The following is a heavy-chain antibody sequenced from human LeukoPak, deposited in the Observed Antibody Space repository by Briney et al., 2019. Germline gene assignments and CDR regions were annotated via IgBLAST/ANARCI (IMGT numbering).Heavy chain of an antibody. CDR2: IYYSGTT. CDR3: AREDPQTTVPEGMDV. CDR1: GGSISYYY. D-gene: IGHD4-17*01. V-gene: IGHV4-59*01. Sequence: PSETLSLTCTVSGGSISYYYWSWIRQSPGKGLEWIGYIYYSGTTNYNPSLKSRVTISAGTSKNQFSLQLRSVTAADTAVYYCAREDPQTTVPEGMDVWGQGTTVTVSS. J-gene: IGHJ6*02.